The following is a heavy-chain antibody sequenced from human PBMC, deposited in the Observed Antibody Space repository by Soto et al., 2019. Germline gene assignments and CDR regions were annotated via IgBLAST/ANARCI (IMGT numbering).Heavy chain of an antibody. Sequence: QVQLVESGGGVVQPGRSLRLSCVASGFTFSSYGMHWVRQAPGKGLEWVAVIWYDGSNEYYADSVKGRFTISRDNSKNTLYLQMNSLRAEDTAVYYCARDQVAPWHFDLWGRGTLVTVSS. CDR3: ARDQVAPWHFDL. CDR2: IWYDGSNE. J-gene: IGHJ2*01. V-gene: IGHV3-33*01. D-gene: IGHD2-15*01. CDR1: GFTFSSYG.